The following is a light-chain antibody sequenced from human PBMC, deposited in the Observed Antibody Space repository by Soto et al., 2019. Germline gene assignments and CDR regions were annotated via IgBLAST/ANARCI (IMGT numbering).Light chain of an antibody. CDR2: EVS. V-gene: IGLV2-14*03. CDR3: SSYRTNGTLYV. J-gene: IGLJ1*01. Sequence: QSVLTQPASVSGSPGQSITISCTGTSSDVGSYNSVSWYQQHPGKAPKLMMYEVSNRPSGVSNRFSGSKSGNTASLTLSALQADDEGDYYCSSYRTNGTLYVSGSGTKVTVL. CDR1: SSDVGSYNS.